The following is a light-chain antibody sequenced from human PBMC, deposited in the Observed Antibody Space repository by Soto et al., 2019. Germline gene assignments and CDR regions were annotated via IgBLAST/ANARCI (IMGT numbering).Light chain of an antibody. CDR3: QQLNAYPLT. CDR1: QGISSY. CDR2: GAS. Sequence: DFQMTQSPSFLSASVGDRVTITCRASQGISSYLAWFQQKPGRAPNLLIYGASTLQSGVPSRFSGSGSGTDFTLTISNLQPEDFATYYCQQLNAYPLTFGQGTRLEIK. J-gene: IGKJ5*01. V-gene: IGKV1-9*01.